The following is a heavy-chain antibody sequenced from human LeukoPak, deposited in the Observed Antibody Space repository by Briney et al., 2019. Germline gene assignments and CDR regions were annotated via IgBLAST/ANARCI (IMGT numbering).Heavy chain of an antibody. CDR3: ARLYNWNEGFDY. D-gene: IGHD1-20*01. CDR2: ISGSGGST. Sequence: GGSLRLSCAASGFTFSSYAMSWVRQAPGKGLEWVSAISGSGGSTYYADSVKGRFTISRDNSKNTLYLLMNSLRAGDTALYYCARLYNWNEGFDYWGQGTLVTVSS. CDR1: GFTFSSYA. V-gene: IGHV3-23*01. J-gene: IGHJ4*02.